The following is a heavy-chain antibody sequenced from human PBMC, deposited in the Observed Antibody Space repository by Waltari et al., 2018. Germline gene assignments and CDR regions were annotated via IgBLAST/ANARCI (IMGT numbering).Heavy chain of an antibody. CDR1: GYSISSGYY. D-gene: IGHD6-6*01. CDR2: IYHSGST. J-gene: IGHJ4*02. V-gene: IGHV4-38-2*01. Sequence: QVQLQESGPGLVQPSETLSLTCAVSGYSISSGYYWGWPRQPPGKGLEWIGSIYHSGSTYYNPSLKSRVTISVDTSKNQFSLKLSSVTAADTAVYYCARQSGSSSPFDYWGQGTLVTVSS. CDR3: ARQSGSSSPFDY.